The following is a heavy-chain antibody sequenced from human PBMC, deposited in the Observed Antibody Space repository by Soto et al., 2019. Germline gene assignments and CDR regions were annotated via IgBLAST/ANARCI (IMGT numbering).Heavy chain of an antibody. J-gene: IGHJ4*02. CDR3: AKVPRPPQISPPDFDY. CDR1: GFTLSSYS. D-gene: IGHD2-2*01. CDR2: ISYDGNTQ. Sequence: QVQLVESGGGVVQPGTSLRLSCAASGFTLSSYSIHWVRQAPGKVLDWVAVISYDGNTQFYGDSVKGRFIVSRDNSRNTLYLKLKTRKAEDTAVFYGAKVPRPPQISPPDFDYGGKGPLFPVSS. V-gene: IGHV3-30-3*01.